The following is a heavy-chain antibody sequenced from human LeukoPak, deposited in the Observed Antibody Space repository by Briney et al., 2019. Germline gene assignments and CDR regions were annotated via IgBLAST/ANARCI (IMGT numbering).Heavy chain of an antibody. D-gene: IGHD3-9*01. V-gene: IGHV3-30*04. CDR1: GFTFSSYA. CDR2: ISYDGSNK. J-gene: IGHJ5*02. CDR3: ARDNGPKDVDWLLYNWFDP. Sequence: GGSLRLSCAASGFTFSSYAMHWVRQAPGKGLEGVAVISYDGSNKYYADSVKGRFTISRDNSKNTVYLQMNSLRAEDTAVYYCARDNGPKDVDWLLYNWFDPWGQGTLVTVSS.